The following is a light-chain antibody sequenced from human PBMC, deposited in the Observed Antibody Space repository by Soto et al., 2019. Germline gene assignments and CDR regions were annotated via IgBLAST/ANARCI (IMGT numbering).Light chain of an antibody. CDR1: SSDVGGYNY. CDR2: XXX. Sequence: QSALTQPPSASGSPGQSVTISCTGTSSDVGGYNYVSWYQQHPGKAPKLMIXXXXXXXXXXPDRFSGSKSGNTASLTVSGXXXXXXXXXXCSSYAGSNNLVFGGGTKLT. J-gene: IGLJ2*01. CDR3: SSYAGSNNLV. V-gene: IGLV2-8*01.